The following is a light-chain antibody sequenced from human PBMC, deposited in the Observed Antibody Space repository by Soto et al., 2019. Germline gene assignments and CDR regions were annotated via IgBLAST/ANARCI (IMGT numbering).Light chain of an antibody. CDR1: SGHSSYA. CDR3: QTWGTGVV. J-gene: IGLJ2*01. CDR2: LNSDGSH. Sequence: QLVLTQSPSASASLGASVKLTCTLSSGHSSYAIAWHQQQPEKGPRYLMKLNSDGSHSKGDGIPDRFSGSCSGAERYLTISSLQSEDEADYYCQTWGTGVVFGGGTQLTVL. V-gene: IGLV4-69*01.